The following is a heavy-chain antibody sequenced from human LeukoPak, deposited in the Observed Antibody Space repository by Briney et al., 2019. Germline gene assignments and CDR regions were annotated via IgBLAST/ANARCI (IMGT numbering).Heavy chain of an antibody. CDR1: GDSVSSGSGG. J-gene: IGHJ3*01. CDR3: ARGGLVRGSLNSLTGFDF. D-gene: IGHD3-10*01. Sequence: SQTLSLTCDISGDSVSSGSGGRSWIRQSPSRGLEWLGRIYYRSQWYNDDAVSVKGRISINPDTAKNQFSLHLNSVTPDDTALYYCARGGLVRGSLNSLTGFDFWGQGTMVTVSS. CDR2: IYYRSQWYN. V-gene: IGHV6-1*01.